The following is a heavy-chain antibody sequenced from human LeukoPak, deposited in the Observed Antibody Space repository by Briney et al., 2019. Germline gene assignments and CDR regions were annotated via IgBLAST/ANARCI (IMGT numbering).Heavy chain of an antibody. CDR2: INSDGGST. CDR1: GFTFSSYW. D-gene: IGHD6-19*01. CDR3: AKEQWLVRAIDY. Sequence: GGSLRLSCVASGFTFSSYWIHWVRHAPGKGLVWVSRINSDGGSTDYADSVKGRFTISRDNSKNTLYLQMNSLRAEDTAVYYCAKEQWLVRAIDYWGQGTLVTVSS. V-gene: IGHV3-74*01. J-gene: IGHJ4*02.